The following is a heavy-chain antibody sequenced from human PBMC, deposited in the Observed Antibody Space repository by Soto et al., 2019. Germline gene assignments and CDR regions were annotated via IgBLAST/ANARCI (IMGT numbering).Heavy chain of an antibody. J-gene: IGHJ5*02. CDR1: GGSITGYY. D-gene: IGHD3-10*01. CDR2: VHHSGST. Sequence: PSETLSLTCAVYGGSITGYYWGWIRQPPGKGLEWIGEVHHSGSTSYNPSLKSRVTMLLDTSKNRFSLRLNSVTAADTAVYYCARVGRPITMVRGVIKNNWFDPWGQGTLVTVSS. CDR3: ARVGRPITMVRGVIKNNWFDP. V-gene: IGHV4-34*01.